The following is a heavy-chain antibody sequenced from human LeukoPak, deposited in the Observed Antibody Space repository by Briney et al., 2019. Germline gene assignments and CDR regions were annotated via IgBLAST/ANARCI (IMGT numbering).Heavy chain of an antibody. J-gene: IGHJ4*02. CDR2: ISYDGSNK. D-gene: IGHD5-18*01. V-gene: IGHV3-30*18. CDR3: AKDLEDTAMPGDYFDY. CDR1: GFTFSSYG. Sequence: GGSLRLSCAASGFTFSSYGMHWVRQAPGKGLEWVAVISYDGSNKYYADSVKGRFTISRDSSKNTLYLQMNSLRAEDTAVYYCAKDLEDTAMPGDYFDYWGQGTLVTVSS.